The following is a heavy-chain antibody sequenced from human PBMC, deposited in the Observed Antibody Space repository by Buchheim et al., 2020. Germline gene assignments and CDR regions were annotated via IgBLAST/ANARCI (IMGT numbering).Heavy chain of an antibody. CDR1: GGTFSSYA. D-gene: IGHD3-22*01. J-gene: IGHJ6*02. CDR2: IIHIFGTA. Sequence: QVQLVQSGAEVKKPGSSVKVSCKASGGTFSSYAISWVRQDRGQGLEWMGGIIHIFGTANYAQKFQGRVTITADKSTSPAYMELSSLRSDDTAVYYCARGHYYDSSGYYREYYYYYYGMDVWGQGTT. CDR3: ARGHYYDSSGYYREYYYYYYGMDV. V-gene: IGHV1-69*06.